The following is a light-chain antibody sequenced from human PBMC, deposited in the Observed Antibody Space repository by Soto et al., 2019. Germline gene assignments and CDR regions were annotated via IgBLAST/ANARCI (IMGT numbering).Light chain of an antibody. CDR2: GAS. J-gene: IGKJ2*01. CDR1: QSVAYN. CDR3: QQYNDWPPYT. V-gene: IGKV3-15*01. Sequence: EILMTQSPVTLSVSPGESATLSCRASQSVAYNLAWYQQKPGQAPRLLIYGASTRATDIPARFSGSGFGTEFTLTITSLQSDDFAVYYCQQYNDWPPYTFGQGTQLHIK.